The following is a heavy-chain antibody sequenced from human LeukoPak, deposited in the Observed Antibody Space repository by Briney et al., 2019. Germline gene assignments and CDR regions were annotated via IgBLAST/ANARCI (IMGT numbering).Heavy chain of an antibody. J-gene: IGHJ4*02. D-gene: IGHD4-17*01. V-gene: IGHV4-59*01. CDR1: GGSISSYY. CDR2: LYYSGST. CDR3: ARDFGDYETKGFDY. Sequence: SETLSLTCTVSGGSISSYYWSWIRQPPGKGLECIGYLYYSGSTNYNPSLKSRVTISVDTSKNQFSLKLSSVTAADTAVYYCARDFGDYETKGFDYWGQGTLVTVSS.